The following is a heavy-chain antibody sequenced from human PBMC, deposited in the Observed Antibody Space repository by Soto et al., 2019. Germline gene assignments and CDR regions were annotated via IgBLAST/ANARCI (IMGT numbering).Heavy chain of an antibody. V-gene: IGHV3-49*04. CDR3: TRGGSSNYYYGMDV. CDR2: IRSKAYGGTT. CDR1: GFTFGDYA. D-gene: IGHD6-13*01. J-gene: IGHJ6*02. Sequence: LRLSCTASGFTFGDYAMSWVRQAPGKGLEWVGFIRSKAYGGTTEYAASVRGRFTISRDDSKSIAYLQMNSLKTEDTAVYYCTRGGSSNYYYGMDVWGQGTTVTVSS.